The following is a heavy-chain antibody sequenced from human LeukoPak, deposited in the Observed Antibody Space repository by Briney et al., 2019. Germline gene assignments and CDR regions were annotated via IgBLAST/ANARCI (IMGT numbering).Heavy chain of an antibody. V-gene: IGHV3-49*04. D-gene: IGHD6-13*01. Sequence: PGGPLTLFCTLSVLTLWDQPKSGPPDSPEEAGEGLGFIKSKGYGGTTHYAGSVKGRFTLTRYDSKTIAYLQMTRLQAEDTAVYYCMAADGIIDCWGQGGLVGVCS. CDR3: MAADGIIDC. J-gene: IGHJ4*02. CDR1: VLTLWDQP. CDR2: IKSKGYGGTT.